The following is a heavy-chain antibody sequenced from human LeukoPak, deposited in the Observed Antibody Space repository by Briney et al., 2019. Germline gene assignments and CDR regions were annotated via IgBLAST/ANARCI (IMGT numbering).Heavy chain of an antibody. CDR3: ARRANTAPPYYFDY. J-gene: IGHJ4*02. CDR1: DDSMSSYY. V-gene: IGHV4-59*01. D-gene: IGHD5-18*01. CDR2: VYYSGGT. Sequence: PSETLSVTCAVSDDSMSSYYWRWIQQHPGKGLEWIGYVYYSGGTNYNPSLKSRVTISLDTSKNQFSLKLSSVTAADTAVYYCARRANTAPPYYFDYWGQGTLVTVSS.